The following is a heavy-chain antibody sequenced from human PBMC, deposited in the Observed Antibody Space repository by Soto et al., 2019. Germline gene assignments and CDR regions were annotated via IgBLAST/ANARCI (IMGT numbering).Heavy chain of an antibody. CDR2: IYYSGNT. J-gene: IGHJ3*02. CDR1: GDSISNYY. D-gene: IGHD5-12*01. Sequence: QVQLQESGPGLVKPSETLSLTCTVSGDSISNYYWSWIRQPPGKGLEWIGYIYYSGNTNYNPSLKSRVTISVDTSKRQFSLTLSSVTAADTAVYYCASGNDYEECDAFGIWGQGTMVTVSS. V-gene: IGHV4-59*01. CDR3: ASGNDYEECDAFGI.